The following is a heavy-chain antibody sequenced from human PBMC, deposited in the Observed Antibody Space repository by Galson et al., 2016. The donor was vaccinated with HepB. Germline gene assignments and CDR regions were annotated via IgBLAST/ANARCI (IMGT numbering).Heavy chain of an antibody. D-gene: IGHD6-19*01. CDR3: ARASPRDSSGWYPDAFDI. CDR1: GFIVSSND. J-gene: IGHJ3*02. Sequence: LRLSCAASGFIVSSNDMSWVRQAPGKGLEWIGYIYYSGSTNYNPSLKSRVTISVDTSKNQFSLKLSSVTAADTAVYYCARASPRDSSGWYPDAFDIWGQGTMVTVSS. V-gene: IGHV4-59*02. CDR2: IYYSGST.